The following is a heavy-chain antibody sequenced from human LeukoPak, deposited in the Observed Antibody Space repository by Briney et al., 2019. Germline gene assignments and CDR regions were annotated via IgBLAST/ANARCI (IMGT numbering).Heavy chain of an antibody. CDR1: GFSLSTSGVG. Sequence: SGPTLVKPTQTLTLTCTFSGFSLSTSGVGVGWIRQPPGKALEWLALIYWDDDKRYSPSLKSRLTITKDTSKNQVVLTMTNMDPVDTATYYCAVWGDGYNHHPYDAFDIWGQGTMVTVSS. J-gene: IGHJ3*02. D-gene: IGHD5-24*01. CDR2: IYWDDDK. V-gene: IGHV2-5*02. CDR3: AVWGDGYNHHPYDAFDI.